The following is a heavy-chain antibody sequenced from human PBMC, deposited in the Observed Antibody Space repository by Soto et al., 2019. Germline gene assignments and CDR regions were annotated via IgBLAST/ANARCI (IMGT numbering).Heavy chain of an antibody. V-gene: IGHV4-34*01. Sequence: SETLCLTCAVYGGSFSGYYWSWIRQPPGKGLEWIGEINHSGSTNYNPSLKSRVTISVDTSKNQFSLKLSSVTAADTAVYYCARGPPRGPSRVFDYWGQGTLVTVSS. D-gene: IGHD3-10*01. CDR3: ARGPPRGPSRVFDY. CDR2: INHSGST. J-gene: IGHJ4*02. CDR1: GGSFSGYY.